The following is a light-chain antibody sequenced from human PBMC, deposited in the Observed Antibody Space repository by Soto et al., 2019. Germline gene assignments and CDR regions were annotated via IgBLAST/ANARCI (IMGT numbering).Light chain of an antibody. CDR2: TVS. CDR3: QQSYSIPIT. V-gene: IGKV1-39*01. CDR1: QNISSH. J-gene: IGKJ5*01. Sequence: EIQRTQTASSLSASVGDRVTITCRASQNISSHLNWYQQKQEKAPKLLISTVSSLQSGVPSTFSGSVSGSDGTITIDSLQKEDGSTYFCQQSYSIPITFGHGTRLEIK.